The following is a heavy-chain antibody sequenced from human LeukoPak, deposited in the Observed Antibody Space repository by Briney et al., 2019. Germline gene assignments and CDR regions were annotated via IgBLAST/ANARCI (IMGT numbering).Heavy chain of an antibody. D-gene: IGHD6-13*01. CDR1: GYSFTIYW. J-gene: IGHJ4*02. CDR2: IYPGDSDT. V-gene: IGHV5-51*01. Sequence: GESLKISCKGSGYSFTIYWIGWVRQMPGKGLEWMGIIYPGDSDTRYSPSFQGQVTISADKSISTAYLQWSSLKASDTAMYYCARHDEPGIAAAGFDYWGQGTLVTVSS. CDR3: ARHDEPGIAAAGFDY.